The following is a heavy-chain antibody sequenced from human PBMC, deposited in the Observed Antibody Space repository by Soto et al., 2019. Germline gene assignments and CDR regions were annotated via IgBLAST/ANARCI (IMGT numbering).Heavy chain of an antibody. J-gene: IGHJ6*02. V-gene: IGHV1-69*13. D-gene: IGHD2-2*01. CDR3: ARDITPVPAGGDYYYYYGMDV. CDR1: GGTFSSYA. CDR2: IIPIFGTA. Sequence: SVKVSCKASGGTFSSYAISWVRQAHGQGLEWMGGIIPIFGTANYAQKFQGRVTITADESTSTAYMELSSLRSEDTAVYYCARDITPVPAGGDYYYYYGMDVWGQGTTVTVSS.